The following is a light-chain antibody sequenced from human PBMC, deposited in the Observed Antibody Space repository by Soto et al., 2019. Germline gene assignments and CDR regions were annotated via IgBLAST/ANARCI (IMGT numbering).Light chain of an antibody. CDR3: PLLAFYLST. CDR2: AAS. V-gene: IGKV1-8*01. J-gene: IGKJ3*01. CDR1: QGISSY. Sequence: AITRNKSLSSVPVKNGERVTLPCRASQGISSYLAWYQQKPGKAPKLLIYAASTLQSGVPSRFSGSGSGTDFTLTISSLQPEDFAPYYCPLLAFYLSTFCGGGNVDI.